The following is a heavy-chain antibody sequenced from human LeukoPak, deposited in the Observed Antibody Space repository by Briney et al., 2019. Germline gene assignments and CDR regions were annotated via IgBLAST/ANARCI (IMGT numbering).Heavy chain of an antibody. CDR2: IYYSGST. D-gene: IGHD3-3*01. CDR1: GGSISSYY. Sequence: SGTLSLTCTVSGGSISSYYWSWIRQPPGKGLEWIGYIYYSGSTNYNPSLKSRVTISVDTSKNQFSLKLSSVTAADTAVYYCARGFLEGDYWGQGTLVTVSS. V-gene: IGHV4-59*01. CDR3: ARGFLEGDY. J-gene: IGHJ4*02.